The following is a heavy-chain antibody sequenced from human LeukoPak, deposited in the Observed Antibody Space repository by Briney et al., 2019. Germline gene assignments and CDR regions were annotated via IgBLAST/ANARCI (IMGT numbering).Heavy chain of an antibody. Sequence: PGGSLRLSCAASGFTFSSYSMNWVRQAPGKGLEWVSSISSSSSYIYYADSVKGRFTISRDNAKNSLYLQMNSLRAEDTAVYYYASTKGPVPAANDYWGQGTLVTVSS. CDR3: ASTKGPVPAANDY. D-gene: IGHD2-2*01. J-gene: IGHJ4*02. CDR1: GFTFSSYS. V-gene: IGHV3-21*01. CDR2: ISSSSSYI.